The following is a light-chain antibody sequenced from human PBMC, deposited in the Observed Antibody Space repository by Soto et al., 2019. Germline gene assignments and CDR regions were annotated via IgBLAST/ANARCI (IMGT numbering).Light chain of an antibody. Sequence: EIVLTQSPGTLSLSPGERATLSCRASQSVGSSYLAWYQQKPGQAPRLLIYGVSNRATGIPDRFSGSGSGTDFTLTISRLEPEDFAVYYCQQYGSSRAFGQGTKVEIK. J-gene: IGKJ1*01. CDR1: QSVGSSY. CDR3: QQYGSSRA. CDR2: GVS. V-gene: IGKV3-20*01.